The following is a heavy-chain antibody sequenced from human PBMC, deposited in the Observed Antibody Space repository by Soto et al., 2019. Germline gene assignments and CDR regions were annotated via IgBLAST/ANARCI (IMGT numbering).Heavy chain of an antibody. D-gene: IGHD6-13*01. CDR3: ARALYSSSWLFDY. CDR1: GGSISSGDYY. J-gene: IGHJ4*02. Sequence: TLSLTCTVSGGSISSGDYYWSWIRQPPGKGLEWIGYIYYSGSTYYNPSLKSRVTISVDTSKNQFSLKLSSVTAADTAVYYCARALYSSSWLFDYWGQGTLVTVSS. CDR2: IYYSGST. V-gene: IGHV4-30-4*01.